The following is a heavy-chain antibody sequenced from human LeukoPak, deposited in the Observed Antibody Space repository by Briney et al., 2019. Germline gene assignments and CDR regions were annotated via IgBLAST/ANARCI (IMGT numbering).Heavy chain of an antibody. CDR1: GFTVSSNY. CDR2: IYSGGST. CDR3: AKRPGGSTSWWYFDL. Sequence: AASGFTVSSNYMSWVRQASGKGLECVSVIYSGGSTYYADSVKGRFTISRDNSKSTLYLQMNSLRAEDTAVYYCAKRPGGSTSWWYFDLWGRGTLVTVSS. V-gene: IGHV3-66*04. J-gene: IGHJ2*01. D-gene: IGHD2-2*01.